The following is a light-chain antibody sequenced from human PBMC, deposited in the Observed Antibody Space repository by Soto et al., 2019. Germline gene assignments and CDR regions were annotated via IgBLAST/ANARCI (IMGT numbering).Light chain of an antibody. CDR3: QQYDISPRT. Sequence: EIVLTQSPGILSLSPGERATLSCRASQTLNRNYVAWYQQKPGQAPRVVIDSVSVRATGIPDRFSGSGSGTDFTLTISGLEPEDSAVYYCQQYDISPRTYGQGTKVEI. CDR2: SVS. V-gene: IGKV3-20*01. J-gene: IGKJ1*01. CDR1: QTLNRNY.